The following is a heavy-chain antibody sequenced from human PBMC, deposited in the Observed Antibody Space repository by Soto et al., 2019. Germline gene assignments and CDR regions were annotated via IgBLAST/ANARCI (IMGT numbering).Heavy chain of an antibody. V-gene: IGHV3-30*18. D-gene: IGHD2-15*01. J-gene: IGHJ6*02. CDR1: GFTFSSYG. CDR2: ISYDGSNK. CDR3: AKVWVDYYYYGMDV. Sequence: GGSLRLSCAASGFTFSSYGMHWVRQAPGKGLEWVAVISYDGSNKYYADSVKGRFTISRDNSKNTLYLQMNSLRAEDTAVYYCAKVWVDYYYYGMDVWGQGTTVTVSS.